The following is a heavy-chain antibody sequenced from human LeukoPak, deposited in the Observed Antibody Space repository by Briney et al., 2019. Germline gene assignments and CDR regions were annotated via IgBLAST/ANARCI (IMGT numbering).Heavy chain of an antibody. CDR1: GFTFSSFA. Sequence: PGGSLRLSCAASGFTFSSFAMNWVRQAPGKGLEWVSSFSGSGDTTYYADSVKGRFTISRDNSKNTLYLQMNSLRAEDTAVYYCAKDLLSGGNCYSIFHYWGQGTLVTVS. CDR2: FSGSGDTT. V-gene: IGHV3-23*01. CDR3: AKDLLSGGNCYSIFHY. D-gene: IGHD2-15*01. J-gene: IGHJ4*02.